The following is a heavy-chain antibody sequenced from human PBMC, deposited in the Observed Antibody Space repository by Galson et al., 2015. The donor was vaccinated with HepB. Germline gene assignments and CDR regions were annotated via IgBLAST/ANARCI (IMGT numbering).Heavy chain of an antibody. V-gene: IGHV3-74*01. CDR2: INSDGSST. CDR3: ARDLGVGSGYSYWYFDL. J-gene: IGHJ2*01. D-gene: IGHD3-22*01. CDR1: GGSISSGGYYW. Sequence: LSLTCTVSGGSISSGGYYWMHWVRQAPGKGLVWVSRINSDGSSTSYADSVKGRFTISRDNAKNTLYLQMNSLRAEDTAVYYCARDLGVGSGYSYWYFDLWGRGTLVTVSS.